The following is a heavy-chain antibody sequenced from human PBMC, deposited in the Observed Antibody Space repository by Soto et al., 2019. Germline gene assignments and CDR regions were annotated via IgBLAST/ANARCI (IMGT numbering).Heavy chain of an antibody. Sequence: EVQLVESGGGLVQPGGSRRLSCAASGFTFSSYDMHWVRQATGKGLEWVSAIGTAGDTYYPGSVKGRFTISRENAKNSLYLQMNSLRAGDTAVYYCARGNGDENLDYWGQGTLVTVSS. CDR3: ARGNGDENLDY. J-gene: IGHJ4*02. D-gene: IGHD4-17*01. CDR1: GFTFSSYD. CDR2: IGTAGDT. V-gene: IGHV3-13*01.